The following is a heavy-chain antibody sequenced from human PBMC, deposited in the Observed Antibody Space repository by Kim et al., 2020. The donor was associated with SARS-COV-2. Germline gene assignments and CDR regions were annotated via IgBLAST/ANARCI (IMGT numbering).Heavy chain of an antibody. V-gene: IGHV4-30-2*01. Sequence: SETLSLTCAVSGGSISSGGYSWSWIRQPPGKGLEWIGYIYHSGSTYYNPSLKSRVTISVDRSKNQFSLKLSSVTAADTAVYYCARVDIVVVPAASTGKYYYYYYMDVWGKGTTVTVSS. J-gene: IGHJ6*03. CDR1: GGSISSGGYS. CDR3: ARVDIVVVPAASTGKYYYYYYMDV. CDR2: IYHSGST. D-gene: IGHD2-2*03.